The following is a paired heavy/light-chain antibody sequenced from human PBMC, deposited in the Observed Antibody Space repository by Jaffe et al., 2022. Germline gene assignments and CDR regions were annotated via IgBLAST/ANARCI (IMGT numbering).Heavy chain of an antibody. CDR2: INHSGST. D-gene: IGHD3-10*01. CDR3: ARGAITMVQGVIISIFYYYYYMDV. V-gene: IGHV4-34*01. Sequence: QVQLQQWGAGLLKPSETLSLTCAVYGGSFSGYYWSWIRQPPGKGLEWIGEINHSGSTNYNPSLKSRVTISVDTSKNQFSLKLSSVTAADTAVYYCARGAITMVQGVIISIFYYYYYMDVWGKGTTVTVSS. J-gene: IGHJ6*03. CDR1: GGSFSGYY.
Light chain of an antibody. Sequence: SSELTQDPAVSVALGQTVRITCQGDSLRSYYASWYQQKPGQAPVLVIYGKNNRPSGIPDRFSGSSSGNTASLTITGAQAEDEADYYCNSRDSSGNRWVFGGGTKLTVL. V-gene: IGLV3-19*01. CDR1: SLRSYY. CDR2: GKN. CDR3: NSRDSSGNRWV. J-gene: IGLJ3*02.